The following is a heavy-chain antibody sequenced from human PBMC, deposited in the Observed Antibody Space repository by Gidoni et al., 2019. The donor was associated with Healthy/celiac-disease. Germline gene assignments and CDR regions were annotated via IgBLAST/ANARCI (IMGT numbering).Heavy chain of an antibody. J-gene: IGHJ4*02. CDR1: GGPFSSSNW. Sequence: QVQLQESGPGLVKPSGTLSLTCAVSGGPFSSSNWWSWVRQPPGKGLEWIGEIYHSGSTNYNPSLKSRVTISVDKSKNQFSLKLSSVTAADTAVYYCARVGCSSTSCYVRARQGRFDYWGQGTLVTVSS. D-gene: IGHD2-2*01. CDR3: ARVGCSSTSCYVRARQGRFDY. V-gene: IGHV4-4*02. CDR2: IYHSGST.